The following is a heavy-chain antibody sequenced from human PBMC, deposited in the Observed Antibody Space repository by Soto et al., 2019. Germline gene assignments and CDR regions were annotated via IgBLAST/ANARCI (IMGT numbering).Heavy chain of an antibody. Sequence: GGSLRLSCAASGFTFSSYAMSWVRQAPGKGLEWVSAISGSGGSTYYADSVKGRFTISRDNSKNTLYLQMNSLRAEDTAVYYCAKDRTRAKYDFWSGYLDYWGQGTLVTVSS. CDR3: AKDRTRAKYDFWSGYLDY. D-gene: IGHD3-3*01. V-gene: IGHV3-23*01. CDR1: GFTFSSYA. J-gene: IGHJ4*02. CDR2: ISGSGGST.